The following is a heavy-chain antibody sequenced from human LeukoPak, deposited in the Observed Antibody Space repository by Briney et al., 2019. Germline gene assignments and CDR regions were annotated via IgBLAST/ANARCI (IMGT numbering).Heavy chain of an antibody. J-gene: IGHJ4*02. V-gene: IGHV1-2*02. CDR2: INPNTGDT. D-gene: IGHD3-10*01. Sequence: GASVKVSCKASGYTFTGYYVHWVRQAPGQGLEWMGWINPNTGDTNYAQKFQGRVTMTRDTSINTAYMDLSGLRSDDTAVYYCSRYYRYFDYWGQGTLVTVPS. CDR1: GYTFTGYY. CDR3: SRYYRYFDY.